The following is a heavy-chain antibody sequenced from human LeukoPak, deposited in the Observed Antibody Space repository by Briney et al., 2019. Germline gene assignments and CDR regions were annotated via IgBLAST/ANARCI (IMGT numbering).Heavy chain of an antibody. J-gene: IGHJ6*02. CDR3: ARIPTQNPILRGDPNYYYYGMDV. Sequence: SETLSLTCAVYGGSFSGYYWSWIRQPPGKGLEWIGEINHSGSTNYNPSLKSRVTISVDTSKNQFSLKLSSVTAADTAVYYCARIPTQNPILRGDPNYYYYGMDVWGQGTTVTVSS. V-gene: IGHV4-34*01. CDR1: GGSFSGYY. D-gene: IGHD3-16*01. CDR2: INHSGST.